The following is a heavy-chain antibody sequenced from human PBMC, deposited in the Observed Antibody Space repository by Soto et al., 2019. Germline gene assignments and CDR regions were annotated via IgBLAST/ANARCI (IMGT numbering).Heavy chain of an antibody. CDR3: ANFLFRTVTYGMDV. J-gene: IGHJ6*01. V-gene: IGHV3-23*01. CDR2: ITGSGGRA. D-gene: IGHD4-4*01. Sequence: GGSLRLSCAASGFTFSDFVMSWVRHIPGKGLHWVSGITGSGGRAYYADSVKGRFTISRDNSNNTLYLQMNSMRAEDTAVYYCANFLFRTVTYGMDVRWPGTTVT. CDR1: GFTFSDFV.